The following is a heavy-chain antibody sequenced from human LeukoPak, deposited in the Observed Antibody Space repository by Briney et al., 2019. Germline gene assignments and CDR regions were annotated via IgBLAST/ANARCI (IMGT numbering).Heavy chain of an antibody. Sequence: GGSLRLSYAASGFTFSSYSMNWVRQAPGKGLEWVSYISSSSSTIYYANSVKGRFTTSRDNAKNSLYLQMNSLRAEDTAVYYCARKSDFWNNDYWGQGTLVTVSS. J-gene: IGHJ4*02. CDR2: ISSSSSTI. CDR3: ARKSDFWNNDY. CDR1: GFTFSSYS. V-gene: IGHV3-48*04. D-gene: IGHD3-3*01.